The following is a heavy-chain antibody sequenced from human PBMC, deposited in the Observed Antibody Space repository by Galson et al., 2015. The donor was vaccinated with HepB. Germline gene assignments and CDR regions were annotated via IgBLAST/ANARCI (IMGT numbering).Heavy chain of an antibody. CDR3: ARRLVVPAAIHRPFDY. V-gene: IGHV4-39*01. Sequence: ETLSLTCTVSGGSISSSSYYWGWIRQPPGKGLEWIGSIYYSGSTYYNPSLKSRVTISVDTSKNQFSLKLSSVTAADTAVYYCARRLVVPAAIHRPFDYWGQGTLVTVSS. J-gene: IGHJ4*02. D-gene: IGHD2-2*01. CDR2: IYYSGST. CDR1: GGSISSSSYY.